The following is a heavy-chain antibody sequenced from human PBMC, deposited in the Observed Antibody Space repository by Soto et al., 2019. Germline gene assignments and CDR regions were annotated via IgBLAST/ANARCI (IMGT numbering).Heavy chain of an antibody. CDR1: GGSVNSGTDF. V-gene: IGHV4-61*03. J-gene: IGHJ4*02. D-gene: IGHD3-9*01. CDR3: ARVRWLSEYAILTGYYIFDQ. CDR2: TSNTGSA. Sequence: QVQLQESGPGLVKPSETLSLTWIVSGGSVNSGTDFWSWIRQPPGKGLEWIGYTSNTGSAKYNPPLKSLVTIAAVTSTNHFSLQLTSVTAADTAVYYCARVRWLSEYAILTGYYIFDQWGRVTLVTVSS.